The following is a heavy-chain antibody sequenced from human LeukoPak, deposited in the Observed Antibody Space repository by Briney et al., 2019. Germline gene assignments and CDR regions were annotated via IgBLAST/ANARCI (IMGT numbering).Heavy chain of an antibody. J-gene: IGHJ6*03. D-gene: IGHD2/OR15-2a*01. Sequence: SETLSLTCTVSGGSINSNYWNWIRQPPGKGLEWIGFIYYSGSTSCNPSLKSRVTISLDTSKNQFSLKLSSVTAADTAVYYCARDISSLGYYYYMDVWGKGTTVTVSS. CDR3: ARDISSLGYYYYMDV. CDR1: GGSINSNY. CDR2: IYYSGST. V-gene: IGHV4-59*01.